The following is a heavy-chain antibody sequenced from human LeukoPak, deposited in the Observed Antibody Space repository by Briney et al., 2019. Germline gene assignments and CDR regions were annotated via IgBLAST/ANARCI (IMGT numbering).Heavy chain of an antibody. CDR1: GFTFSSYA. CDR2: ISGGGGST. D-gene: IGHD5-24*01. Sequence: GGSLRLSCAASGFTFSSYAMSWVRQAPGKGLEWVSTISGGGGSTFYADSVKGRFTISRDNSKNTLYLQMNSLRAEDTAVYYCAKGRGWLQFFDYWGQGTLVTVSS. J-gene: IGHJ4*02. CDR3: AKGRGWLQFFDY. V-gene: IGHV3-23*01.